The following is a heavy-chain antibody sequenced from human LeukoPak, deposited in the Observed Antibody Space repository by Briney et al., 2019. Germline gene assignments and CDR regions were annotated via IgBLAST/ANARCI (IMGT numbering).Heavy chain of an antibody. CDR1: GFSFGSYW. V-gene: IGHV3-7*05. CDR2: MKHDGIEK. Sequence: QPGGSLRLSCVASGFSFGSYWMAWVRQATGKGLEWVANMKHDGIEKYHVDSVKGRFTISRDNTKNSLYLHMSSLRVEDTAVYYCAREGREGYNYPALDFWGQGILVTVSS. J-gene: IGHJ4*02. CDR3: AREGREGYNYPALDF. D-gene: IGHD5-24*01.